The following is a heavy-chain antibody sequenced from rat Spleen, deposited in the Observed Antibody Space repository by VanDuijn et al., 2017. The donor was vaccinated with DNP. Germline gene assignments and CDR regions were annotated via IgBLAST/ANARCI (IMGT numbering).Heavy chain of an antibody. CDR1: GFTFNNYW. CDR3: ARGGGYNNAMDA. D-gene: IGHD1-4*01. V-gene: IGHV5-31*01. CDR2: ITSSGGST. J-gene: IGHJ4*01. Sequence: EVQLVESGGDLVQPGRSLKLSCVASGFTFNNYWMTWIRQVPGKGLEWVASITSSGGSTYYPDSVKGRFTISRDNAKNTLYLQMNSLRSEDTATYYCARGGGYNNAMDAWGQGTSVTVSS.